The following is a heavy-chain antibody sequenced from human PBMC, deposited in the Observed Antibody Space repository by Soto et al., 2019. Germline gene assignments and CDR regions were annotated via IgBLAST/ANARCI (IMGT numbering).Heavy chain of an antibody. CDR2: IIPIFGTA. V-gene: IGHV1-69*01. CDR1: GGTFSSYA. J-gene: IGHJ3*02. CDR3: ARLHYYDSSGYSPGGAFDI. D-gene: IGHD3-22*01. Sequence: QVQLVQSGAEVKKPGSSVKVSCKASGGTFSSYAISWVRQAPGQGLEWMGGIIPIFGTANYAQKFQGRVTITADESKSTAYMELSSLRSEDTAVYYCARLHYYDSSGYSPGGAFDIWGQGTMVTVSS.